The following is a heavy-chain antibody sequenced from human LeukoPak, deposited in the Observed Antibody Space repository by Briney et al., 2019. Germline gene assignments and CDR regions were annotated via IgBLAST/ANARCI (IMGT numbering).Heavy chain of an antibody. J-gene: IGHJ5*02. Sequence: ASVKVSCKASGYTFTSYYMHWVRQAPGQGLEWMGIINPSGGSTSYAQKFQGRVTMTRDMSTCTVYMELSSLRSEDTAVYYCARDFEHYDFWSGYRTPNWFDPWGQGTLVTVSS. D-gene: IGHD3-3*01. CDR1: GYTFTSYY. CDR2: INPSGGST. V-gene: IGHV1-46*01. CDR3: ARDFEHYDFWSGYRTPNWFDP.